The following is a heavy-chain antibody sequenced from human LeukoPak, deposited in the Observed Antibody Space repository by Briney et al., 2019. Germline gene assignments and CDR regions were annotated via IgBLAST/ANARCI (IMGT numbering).Heavy chain of an antibody. CDR1: RGTFSSYA. CDR2: IIPILGIA. D-gene: IGHD3-22*01. V-gene: IGHV1-69*04. J-gene: IGHJ3*02. CDR3: ARAGVLDYYDSSAFDI. Sequence: SVKVSCKASRGTFSSYAISWVRQAPGQGLEWMGRIIPILGIANYAQKFQGRVTITADKSTSTAYMELSSLRSEDTAVYYCARAGVLDYYDSSAFDIWGQGTMVTVSS.